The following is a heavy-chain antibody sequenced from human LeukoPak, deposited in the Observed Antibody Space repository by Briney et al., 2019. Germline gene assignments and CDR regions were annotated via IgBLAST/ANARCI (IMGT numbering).Heavy chain of an antibody. CDR1: GFTFSNDW. CDR3: ARHTYYYFEY. V-gene: IGHV3-7*01. D-gene: IGHD3-10*01. J-gene: IGHJ4*02. Sequence: GGSLRLSCEASGFTFSNDWMTWVRQAPGKGLEWVANIRQDGSEKDYVDSVKGRFTISRDNAEDSVYLQMNSLRAEDTAVYYCARHTYYYFEYWGQGTLVTVFS. CDR2: IRQDGSEK.